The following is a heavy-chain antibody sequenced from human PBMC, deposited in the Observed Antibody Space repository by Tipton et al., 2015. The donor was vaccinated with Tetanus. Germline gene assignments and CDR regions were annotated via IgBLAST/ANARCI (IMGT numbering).Heavy chain of an antibody. J-gene: IGHJ4*02. CDR1: GFTFSSYS. D-gene: IGHD3-22*01. V-gene: IGHV3-48*01. Sequence: SLRLSCAASGFTFSSYSMNWVRQAPGKGLEWVSYISSSSSIIYYADSVEGRFTVSRDNAKNSLYLQMSSLRAEDTAVYYCARGLYYYDSSGYLQGDYWGQGTLVTVSS. CDR2: ISSSSSII. CDR3: ARGLYYYDSSGYLQGDY.